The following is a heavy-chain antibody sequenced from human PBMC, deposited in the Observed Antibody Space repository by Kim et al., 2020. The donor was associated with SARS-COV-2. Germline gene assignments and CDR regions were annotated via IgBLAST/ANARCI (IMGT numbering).Heavy chain of an antibody. D-gene: IGHD3-3*01. CDR3: ARDFLWSFDY. Sequence: THYADSVRGRFTISRENVKNSLYLQMNSLRDEDTAVYYCARDFLWSFDYWGQGILVIVSS. CDR2: T. V-gene: IGHV3-48*02. J-gene: IGHJ4*02.